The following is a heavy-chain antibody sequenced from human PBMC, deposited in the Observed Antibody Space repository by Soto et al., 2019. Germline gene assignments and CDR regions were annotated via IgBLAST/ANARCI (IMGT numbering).Heavy chain of an antibody. V-gene: IGHV1-18*04. J-gene: IGHJ5*02. Sequence: VKGSCKASGYTFTSYGSSWVRQAPGQGLEGMGWISAYNGNTNYAQKLQGRVTMTTDTYTSTAYMELRSLRSDDTAVYYCARGIRLVVVQIQGFDAWGQGTMVNVS. CDR2: ISAYNGNT. CDR1: GYTFTSYG. CDR3: ARGIRLVVVQIQGFDA. D-gene: IGHD2-15*01.